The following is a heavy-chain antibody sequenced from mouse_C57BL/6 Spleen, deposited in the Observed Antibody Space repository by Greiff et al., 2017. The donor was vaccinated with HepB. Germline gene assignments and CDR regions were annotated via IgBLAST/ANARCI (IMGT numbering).Heavy chain of an antibody. V-gene: IGHV5-9-1*02. CDR1: GFTFSSYA. CDR2: ISSGGDYI. J-gene: IGHJ4*01. D-gene: IGHD1-1*01. Sequence: EVKLVESGEGLVKPGGSLKLSCAASGFTFSSYAMSWVRQTPEKRLEWVAYISSGGDYIYYADTVKGRFTISRDNARNTLYLQMSSLKSEDTAMYYCTRVPHYYGSSYDYAMDYWGQGTSVTVSS. CDR3: TRVPHYYGSSYDYAMDY.